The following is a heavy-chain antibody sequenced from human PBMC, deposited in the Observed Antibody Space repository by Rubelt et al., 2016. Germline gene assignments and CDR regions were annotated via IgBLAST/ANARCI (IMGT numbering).Heavy chain of an antibody. J-gene: IGHJ5*02. D-gene: IGHD4-23*01. V-gene: IGHV1-46*01. Sequence: GASVKISCKASGYSFTTYYMHWVRQAPGQGLEWMVMIDPSGGATNYAQQFQGRITMTRDTSTSTVYLDLSSLRSEDTAMYYCATRGGYGGSRYFDPWGQGTLVTVSS. CDR3: ATRGGYGGSRYFDP. CDR1: GYSFTTYY. CDR2: IDPSGGAT.